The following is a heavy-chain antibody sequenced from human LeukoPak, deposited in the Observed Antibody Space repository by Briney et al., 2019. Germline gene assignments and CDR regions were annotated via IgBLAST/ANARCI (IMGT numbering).Heavy chain of an antibody. J-gene: IGHJ4*01. CDR1: GGSISSSSYY. CDR2: IYYSGST. D-gene: IGHD3-3*01. Sequence: PSETLPLTCTVSGGSISSSSYYWGWIRQPPGKGLEWIGSIYYSGSTYYNPSLKSRVTISVDTSKNQFSLKLSSVTAADTAVYYCAREFGVVIPFDYRGQGTLVTVSS. CDR3: AREFGVVIPFDY. V-gene: IGHV4-39*02.